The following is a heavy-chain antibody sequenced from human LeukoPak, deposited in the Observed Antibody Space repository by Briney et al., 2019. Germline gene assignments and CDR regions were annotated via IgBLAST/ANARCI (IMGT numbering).Heavy chain of an antibody. CDR1: GFNFSNFG. Sequence: GGSLRLSCTVSGFNFSNFGMHWVRQAPGKGLEWVAVISFDGSNTYSAESVKGRFTISRDSSKNTVFLQMSSLRPEDTAVYYCAKDRQQLIVLYSYYYGLEVWGQGTTVTVSS. CDR3: AKDRQQLIVLYSYYYGLEV. CDR2: ISFDGSNT. V-gene: IGHV3-30*18. J-gene: IGHJ6*02. D-gene: IGHD6-13*01.